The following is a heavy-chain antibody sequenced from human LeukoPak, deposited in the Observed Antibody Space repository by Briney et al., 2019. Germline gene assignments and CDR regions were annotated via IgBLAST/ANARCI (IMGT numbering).Heavy chain of an antibody. J-gene: IGHJ5*02. CDR3: ARGEVLWFGPRGGLDP. CDR1: GYTFTSYG. Sequence: ASVKVSCKASGYTFTSYGISWVRQAPGQGLEWMGWISTYNGNTNYAQKLQGRVTMTTDTSTSTAYMELRSLRSDDTAVYYCARGEVLWFGPRGGLDPWGQGTLVTVSS. D-gene: IGHD3-10*01. V-gene: IGHV1-18*01. CDR2: ISTYNGNT.